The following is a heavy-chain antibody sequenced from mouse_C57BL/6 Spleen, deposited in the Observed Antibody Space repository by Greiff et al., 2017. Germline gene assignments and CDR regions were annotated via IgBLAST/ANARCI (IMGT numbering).Heavy chain of an antibody. Sequence: QVQLQQPGAELVKPGASVKVSCKASGYTFTSYWMHWVKQRPGQGLEWIGRIHPSDSDTNYNQKFKGKATLTVDKSSSTAYMQLSSLTSEDSAVYCGAIKGSYDCDGDYAMDYWGQGTSVTVSS. CDR3: AIKGSYDCDGDYAMDY. D-gene: IGHD2-4*01. J-gene: IGHJ4*01. CDR1: GYTFTSYW. CDR2: IHPSDSDT. V-gene: IGHV1-74*01.